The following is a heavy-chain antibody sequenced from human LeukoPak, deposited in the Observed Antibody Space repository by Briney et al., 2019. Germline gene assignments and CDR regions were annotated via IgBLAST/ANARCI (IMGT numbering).Heavy chain of an antibody. V-gene: IGHV3-30*04. Sequence: GRSLRLSCAASGFTFSSYVMHWVRQAPGKGLEWVAIISYDGSNEYYADSVKGRFTISRDNSKNTLYLQMNSLRAEDTAVYYCAKLYSSSSSLVYWGQGTLVTVSS. D-gene: IGHD6-6*01. CDR1: GFTFSSYV. CDR3: AKLYSSSSSLVY. CDR2: ISYDGSNE. J-gene: IGHJ4*02.